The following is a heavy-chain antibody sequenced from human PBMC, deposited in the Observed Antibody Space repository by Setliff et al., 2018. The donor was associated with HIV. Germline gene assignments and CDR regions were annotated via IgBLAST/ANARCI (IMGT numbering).Heavy chain of an antibody. CDR2: IYYSGST. Sequence: SETLSLTCTVSGASIGSSTYYWGCIRQPPGKGLEWIGSIYYSGSTYYNPSLKSRVTISRDTSKNHFSLKLSSVTAADTAIYYCARHPAEGSGSYAALKRYFDFWGRGTLVTVSS. V-gene: IGHV4-39*01. D-gene: IGHD3-10*01. J-gene: IGHJ2*01. CDR3: ARHPAEGSGSYAALKRYFDF. CDR1: GASIGSSTYY.